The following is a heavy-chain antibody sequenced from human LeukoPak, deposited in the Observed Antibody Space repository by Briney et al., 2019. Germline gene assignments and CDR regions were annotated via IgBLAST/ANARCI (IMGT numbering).Heavy chain of an antibody. CDR1: GFTFNNGP. CDR2: ISNNGEIT. CDR3: AREIDWSYFDY. D-gene: IGHD3-9*01. V-gene: IGHV3-23*01. J-gene: IGHJ4*02. Sequence: GGSLRLSCAASGFTFNNGPMSWVRQAPGKGLEWVSIISNNGEITFYADSVKGRFTISRDNSKNTLYLQMNSLRAEDTAVYYCAREIDWSYFDYWGQGTLVTVSS.